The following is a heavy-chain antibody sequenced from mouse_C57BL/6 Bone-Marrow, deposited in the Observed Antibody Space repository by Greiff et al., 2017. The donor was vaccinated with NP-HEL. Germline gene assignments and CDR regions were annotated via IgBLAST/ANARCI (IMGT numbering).Heavy chain of an antibody. CDR2: IYPRSGNT. CDR1: GYTFTSYG. CDR3: ARVGSSPFAY. J-gene: IGHJ3*01. D-gene: IGHD1-1*01. V-gene: IGHV1-81*01. Sequence: VKLMESGAELARPGASVKLSCKASGYTFTSYGISWVKQRTGQGLEWIGEIYPRSGNTYYNEKFKGKATLTADKSSSTAYMELRSLTSEDSAVYFCARVGSSPFAYWGQGTLVTVSA.